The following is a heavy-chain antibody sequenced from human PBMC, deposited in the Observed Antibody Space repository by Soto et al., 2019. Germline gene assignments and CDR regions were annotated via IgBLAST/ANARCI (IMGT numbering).Heavy chain of an antibody. CDR2: ISGSGGST. CDR1: GFTFSSYA. Sequence: LRLSCAASGFTFSSYAMSWVRQAPGKGLEWVSAISGSGGSTYYADSVKGRFTISRDNSKNTLYLQMNSLGAEDTAVYYCYGYDFWSGYRPSSWFDPWGQGTLVTVSS. CDR3: YGYDFWSGYRPSSWFDP. V-gene: IGHV3-23*01. D-gene: IGHD3-3*01. J-gene: IGHJ5*02.